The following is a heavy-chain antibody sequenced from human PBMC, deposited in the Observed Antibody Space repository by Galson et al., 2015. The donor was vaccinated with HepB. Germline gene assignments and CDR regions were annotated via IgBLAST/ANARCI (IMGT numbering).Heavy chain of an antibody. J-gene: IGHJ6*03. V-gene: IGHV3-30*04. CDR2: ISYDGSNK. CDR1: GFTFSSYA. D-gene: IGHD3-3*01. CDR3: ARGSSPYYDFWSGAGSDYYYYYMDV. Sequence: SLRLSCAASGFTFSSYAMHWVRQAPGKGLEWVAVISYDGSNKYYADSVKGRFTISRDNSKNTLYLQMNSLRAEDTAVYYCARGSSPYYDFWSGAGSDYYYYYMDVWGKGTTVTVSS.